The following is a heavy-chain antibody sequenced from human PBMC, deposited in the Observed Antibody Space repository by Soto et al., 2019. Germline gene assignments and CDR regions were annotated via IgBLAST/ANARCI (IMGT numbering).Heavy chain of an antibody. D-gene: IGHD3-10*01. CDR2: ISKDGSVI. CDR1: GFSFSRFA. CDR3: ARSRSGAVPDSLGF. V-gene: IGHV3-30-3*01. Sequence: QVQLVESGGGVVQPGGSLRLSCAASGFSFSRFAIHWVRQAPGKGLEWVAVISKDGSVIYYADSVKGRFTISRDNSKSSLFLQVNSLTSEDTAVYHGARSRSGAVPDSLGFWGQGTLVTVSS. J-gene: IGHJ4*02.